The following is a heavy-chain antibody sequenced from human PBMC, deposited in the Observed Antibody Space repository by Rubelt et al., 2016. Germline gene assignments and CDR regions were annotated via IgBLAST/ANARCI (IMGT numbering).Heavy chain of an antibody. CDR3: ARDDCSSTSCSPQG. J-gene: IGHJ4*02. Sequence: QVQLVQSGAEVKKPGSSVKVSCKASGGTFSSYAISWVRQAPGQGLEWMGRLIPILGIANYEQKFQGRGTITADKSPSTACMERSSLRSEDTAVYYCARDDCSSTSCSPQGWGQGTLVTVSS. V-gene: IGHV1-69*04. CDR1: GGTFSSYA. CDR2: LIPILGIA. D-gene: IGHD2-2*01.